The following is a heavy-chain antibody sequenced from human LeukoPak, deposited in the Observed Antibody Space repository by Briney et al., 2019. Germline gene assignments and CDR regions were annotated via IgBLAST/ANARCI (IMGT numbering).Heavy chain of an antibody. V-gene: IGHV3-53*05. D-gene: IGHD3-3*01. CDR1: GFTVSSNY. Sequence: GGSLRLSCAASGFTVSSNYMNWVRQAPGKGLEWVSVIYSGGTTYYADSVKGRFTISRDNSKNTLYLQMNSLRAEDTAVYYCASDPLYDFWSGYYSDYGGQGTLVTVSS. CDR2: IYSGGTT. CDR3: ASDPLYDFWSGYYSDY. J-gene: IGHJ4*02.